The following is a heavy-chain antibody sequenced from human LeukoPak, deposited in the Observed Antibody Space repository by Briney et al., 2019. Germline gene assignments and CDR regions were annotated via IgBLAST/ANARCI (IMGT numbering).Heavy chain of an antibody. CDR2: INSDGSST. CDR3: ARDHCSSTSCPSRYWYFDL. J-gene: IGHJ2*01. V-gene: IGHV3-74*01. D-gene: IGHD2-2*01. Sequence: GGSLRLSCAASGFTFSSYWMHWVRQAPGKGLVWVSRINSDGSSTSYADSVKGRFTISRDNAKNTLYLQMNSLRAEDTAVYYCARDHCSSTSCPSRYWYFDLWGRGTLVTVSS. CDR1: GFTFSSYW.